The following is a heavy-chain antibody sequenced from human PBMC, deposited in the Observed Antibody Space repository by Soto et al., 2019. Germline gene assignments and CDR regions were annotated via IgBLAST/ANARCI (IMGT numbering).Heavy chain of an antibody. Sequence: GASVKVSCKASGYTFTGYYMHWVRQAPGQGLEWMGWINPNSGGTNYAQKFQGWVTMTRDTSISTAYMELSRLRSDDTAVYYCAVTLWFGEDDAIDIRGQGTMVTVSS. CDR2: INPNSGGT. V-gene: IGHV1-2*04. J-gene: IGHJ3*02. CDR3: AVTLWFGEDDAIDI. CDR1: GYTFTGYY. D-gene: IGHD3-10*01.